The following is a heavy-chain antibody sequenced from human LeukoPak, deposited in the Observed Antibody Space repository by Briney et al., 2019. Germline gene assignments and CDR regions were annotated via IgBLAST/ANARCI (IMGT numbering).Heavy chain of an antibody. D-gene: IGHD6-19*01. CDR3: ARRSSGSFDY. CDR2: ISYDGSNK. Sequence: SGGSLRLSCAASGFTFSSYAMHWVRQAPGKGLEWVAVISYDGSNKYYADSVKGRFTIPRDNSKNTLYLQMNSLRAEDTAVYYCARRSSGSFDYWGQGTLVTVSS. J-gene: IGHJ4*02. CDR1: GFTFSSYA. V-gene: IGHV3-30-3*01.